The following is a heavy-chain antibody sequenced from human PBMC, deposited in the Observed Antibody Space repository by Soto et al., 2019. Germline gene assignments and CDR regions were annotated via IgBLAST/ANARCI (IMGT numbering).Heavy chain of an antibody. CDR2: IYHSGST. V-gene: IGHV4-4*02. CDR1: GGSISSSNW. CDR3: ASVRGGYYYAMDV. J-gene: IGHJ6*02. D-gene: IGHD3-10*02. Sequence: PLETLSLTCAVSGGSISSSNWWSWVRQPPGKGLEWIGEIYHSGSTNYNPSLKSRVTISVDKSKNQFSLKLSSVTAADTAVYYCASVRGGYYYAMDVWGQGTTVTVPS.